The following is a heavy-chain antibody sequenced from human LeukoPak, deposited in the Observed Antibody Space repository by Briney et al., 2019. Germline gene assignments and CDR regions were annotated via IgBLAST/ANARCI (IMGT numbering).Heavy chain of an antibody. CDR2: INHSGST. CDR3: ATTPYDFWSGYPHWYFDL. D-gene: IGHD3-3*01. J-gene: IGHJ2*01. V-gene: IGHV4-34*01. CDR1: GGSFSGYY. Sequence: PSETLSLTCAVYGGSFSGYYWSWIRQPPGKGLEWIGEINHSGSTNYNPSLKSRVTISVDTSKNQFSLKLSSVTAADTAVYYCATTPYDFWSGYPHWYFDLWGRGTLVTVSS.